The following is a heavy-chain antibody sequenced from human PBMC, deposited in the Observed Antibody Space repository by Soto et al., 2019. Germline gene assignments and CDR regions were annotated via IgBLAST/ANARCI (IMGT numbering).Heavy chain of an antibody. V-gene: IGHV4-34*01. Sequence: SETLSLTCAVSGVSFSSYYWSWIRQPPGKGLEWIGEINHSGSTNYNPSLKSRVTISVDTSKNQFSLKLSSVTAADTAVYYCARECSSGWYRCWFDPWGQGTLVTVSS. J-gene: IGHJ5*02. CDR2: INHSGST. CDR1: GVSFSSYY. D-gene: IGHD6-19*01. CDR3: ARECSSGWYRCWFDP.